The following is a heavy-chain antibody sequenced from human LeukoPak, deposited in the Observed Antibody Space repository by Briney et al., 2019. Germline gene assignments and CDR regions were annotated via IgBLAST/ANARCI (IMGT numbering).Heavy chain of an antibody. CDR1: GFTFSSYA. V-gene: IGHV3-23*01. CDR3: AKLLSGWYSYY. Sequence: GGSLRLSCAASGFTFSSYAISWVRQAPGKGLEWVSAISGSGGSTYYADSVKGRFTISRDNSKNTLYLQMNSLRAEDTAVYYCAKLLSGWYSYYWGQGTLVTVSS. D-gene: IGHD6-19*01. J-gene: IGHJ4*02. CDR2: ISGSGGST.